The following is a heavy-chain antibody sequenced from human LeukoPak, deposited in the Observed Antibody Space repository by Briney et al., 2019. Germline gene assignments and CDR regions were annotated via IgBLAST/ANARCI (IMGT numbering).Heavy chain of an antibody. V-gene: IGHV3-9*01. J-gene: IGHJ6*02. Sequence: GRSLRLSCAASGFTFDDYAMHWVRQAPGKGLEWVSGISSNSGSIGYADSVKGRFTISRDNAKNSLYLQMNSLRGEDTAVYYCARGYFSSSGRGMDVWGQGTTVTVSS. CDR1: GFTFDDYA. CDR3: ARGYFSSSGRGMDV. CDR2: ISSNSGSI. D-gene: IGHD6-13*01.